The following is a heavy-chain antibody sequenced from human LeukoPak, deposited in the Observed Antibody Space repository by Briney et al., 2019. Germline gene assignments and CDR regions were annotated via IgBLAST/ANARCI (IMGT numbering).Heavy chain of an antibody. CDR1: GGSISSYY. V-gene: IGHV4-59*01. Sequence: SETLSLTCTVSGGSISSYYWSWIRQPPGQGLEWIGYMYYSGSTNYNPSLKSRVTVSVDTSKNQFSLKLSSVTAADTAVYYCARVAYSGKYYSSFDPWGQGTLVTVSS. CDR3: ARVAYSGKYYSSFDP. CDR2: MYYSGST. D-gene: IGHD1-26*01. J-gene: IGHJ5*02.